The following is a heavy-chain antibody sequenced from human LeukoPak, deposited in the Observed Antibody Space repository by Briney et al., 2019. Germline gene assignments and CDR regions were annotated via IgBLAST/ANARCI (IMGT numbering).Heavy chain of an antibody. D-gene: IGHD1-26*01. Sequence: GGSLRLSCAASAFTFSSYAMSWVRQTPGKGLEWVSTIHGSSDTTYYADSVKGRFTISRDNSKNTLFLQMNSLRAEDTAVYYCARISGSRAWDFDYWGQGILVTVSS. CDR3: ARISGSRAWDFDY. CDR1: AFTFSSYA. CDR2: IHGSSDTT. V-gene: IGHV3-23*01. J-gene: IGHJ4*02.